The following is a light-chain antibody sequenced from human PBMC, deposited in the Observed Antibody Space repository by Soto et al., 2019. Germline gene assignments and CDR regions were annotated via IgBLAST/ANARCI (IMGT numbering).Light chain of an antibody. CDR3: SSYTDSNTVL. V-gene: IGLV2-14*01. Sequence: QSALTQPASVSGSPGQSITISCTGTSSDVGAYNYVSWYQHHPGKAPKLIIYEVTNRPSGVSNRFSGSKSGNTASLTISGLQAEDEADYYCSSYTDSNTVLFGGGTKLTV. CDR2: EVT. J-gene: IGLJ2*01. CDR1: SSDVGAYNY.